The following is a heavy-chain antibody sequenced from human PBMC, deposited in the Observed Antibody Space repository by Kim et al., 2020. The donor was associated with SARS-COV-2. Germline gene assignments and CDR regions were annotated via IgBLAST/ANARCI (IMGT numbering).Heavy chain of an antibody. Sequence: ASVKVSCKASGYTFTSYGISWVRQAPGQGLEWMGWISGYNGNTNYAQKLQGRVTMTTDTSTSTAHMELRSLRSDDTAVYYCARQEDHYYDSSGDLYFDYWGQGTLVTVSS. CDR1: GYTFTSYG. CDR2: ISGYNGNT. J-gene: IGHJ4*02. V-gene: IGHV1-18*01. CDR3: ARQEDHYYDSSGDLYFDY. D-gene: IGHD3-22*01.